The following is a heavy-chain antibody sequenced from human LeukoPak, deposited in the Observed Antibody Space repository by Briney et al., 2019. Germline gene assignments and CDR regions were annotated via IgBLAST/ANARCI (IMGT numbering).Heavy chain of an antibody. D-gene: IGHD3-16*01. CDR3: GGRRV. J-gene: IGHJ6*04. Sequence: PGGSLRLSCTASGFNFRSAWMSWARQAPGKGLEWVGRVRSKSDAGTMDYAAHVEGRFTISRDDSKNMVYLDMNGLKTEDTAVYYCGGRRVWGNGTVVTVSS. V-gene: IGHV3-15*01. CDR1: GFNFRSAW. CDR2: VRSKSDAGTM.